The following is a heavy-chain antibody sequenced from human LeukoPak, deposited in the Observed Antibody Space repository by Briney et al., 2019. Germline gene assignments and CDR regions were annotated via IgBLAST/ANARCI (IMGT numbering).Heavy chain of an antibody. CDR2: TNPNSCGT. J-gene: IGHJ5*02. CDR1: GYTFTGYY. D-gene: IGHD2-2*01. Sequence: ASVTVSCKASGYTFTGYYMHWVRQAPGEGRELMGWTNPNSCGTNYAKKFQGRVTMTRDTSISTAYMELSRLRSDDTAVYYCARDRVPGYCSSTSCSNWFDPWGQGTLVTVSS. CDR3: ARDRVPGYCSSTSCSNWFDP. V-gene: IGHV1-2*02.